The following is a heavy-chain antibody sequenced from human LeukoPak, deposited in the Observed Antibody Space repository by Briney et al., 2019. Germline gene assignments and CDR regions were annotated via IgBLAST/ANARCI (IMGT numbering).Heavy chain of an antibody. V-gene: IGHV1-8*01. J-gene: IGHJ4*02. CDR3: ARKPLFRGYYFDY. Sequence: ASVKVSCKASGYTFTSYDINWVRQVTGQGLEWMGWMNPNSGNTGYAQKFQGRVTMTRNTSISTAYMELSSLRSEDTAVYYCARKPLFRGYYFDYWGQGTLVTVSS. CDR2: MNPNSGNT. CDR1: GYTFTSYD. D-gene: IGHD3-16*01.